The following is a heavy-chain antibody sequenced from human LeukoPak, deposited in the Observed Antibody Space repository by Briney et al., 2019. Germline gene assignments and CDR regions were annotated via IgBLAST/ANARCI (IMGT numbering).Heavy chain of an antibody. CDR1: GFTFSNAW. D-gene: IGHD2-15*01. J-gene: IGHJ3*02. V-gene: IGHV3-15*01. CDR2: IKSKTDGGTT. Sequence: GGSLRLSCAASGFTFSNAWMSWVRQAPGKGLEWVGRIKSKTDGGTTDYAAPVKGRFTISRDDSKNTLYLQMNSLKTEDTAVYYCTTDLGYCSGGSCYSLYAFDIWGQGTMVTVSS. CDR3: TTDLGYCSGGSCYSLYAFDI.